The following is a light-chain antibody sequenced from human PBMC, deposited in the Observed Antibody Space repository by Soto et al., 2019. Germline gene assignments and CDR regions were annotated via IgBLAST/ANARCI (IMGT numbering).Light chain of an antibody. J-gene: IGLJ1*01. Sequence: QSALTQPPSASGSPGQSVTISCTGTSSDVGAYNYVSWYQQHPGKAPKLMIYEVTNRPSRVPDRFSASKSGNTASLTVSGLQAEDEADYFCSSYAGFNNFVFGTGTKLTVL. V-gene: IGLV2-8*01. CDR2: EVT. CDR1: SSDVGAYNY. CDR3: SSYAGFNNFV.